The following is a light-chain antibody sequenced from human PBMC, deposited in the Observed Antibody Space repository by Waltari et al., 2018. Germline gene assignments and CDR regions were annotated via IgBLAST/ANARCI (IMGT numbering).Light chain of an antibody. J-gene: IGKJ2*01. V-gene: IGKV4-1*01. CDR1: QSVLYSSHNKHY. CDR3: QQYYGTPPYT. CDR2: WAS. Sequence: DIVMTQSPEYLAVSLGERATINCKSSQSVLYSSHNKHYLAWYQQKPGQPPKLLIYWASTRESGVPDRFSGSGSGTDFTLTISSLQAGDVAVYYWQQYYGTPPYTFGQGTKLEIK.